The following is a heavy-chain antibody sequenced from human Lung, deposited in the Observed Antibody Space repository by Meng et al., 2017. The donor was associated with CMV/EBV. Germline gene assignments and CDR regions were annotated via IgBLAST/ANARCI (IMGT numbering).Heavy chain of an antibody. V-gene: IGHV3-23*01. CDR3: AKGRSGCSSSSYYLDAIDV. CDR1: GFTFSSYA. D-gene: IGHD2-2*01. J-gene: IGHJ3*01. CDR2: ISSSGGST. Sequence: SCAASGFTFSSYAMSWVRQAPGKGLEWVSAISSSGGSTYYADSVKGRFTISRDNSKNTLYLQMNSLRAEDTAVYYCAKGRSGCSSSSYYLDAIDVXGQGTMVTVSS.